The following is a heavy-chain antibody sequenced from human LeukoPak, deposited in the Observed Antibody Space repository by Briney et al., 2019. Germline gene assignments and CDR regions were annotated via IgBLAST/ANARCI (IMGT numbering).Heavy chain of an antibody. D-gene: IGHD4-17*01. J-gene: IGHJ3*02. V-gene: IGHV1-2*02. CDR3: ASLAVTTDAFDI. CDR1: GYTFTGYY. Sequence: ASVKVSCKASGYTFTGYYMHWVRQAPGQGLEWMGWINPNSGGTNYAQKFQGRVTMTRDTSISTAYMELGRLRSDDTAVYYCASLAVTTDAFDIWGQGTMVTVSS. CDR2: INPNSGGT.